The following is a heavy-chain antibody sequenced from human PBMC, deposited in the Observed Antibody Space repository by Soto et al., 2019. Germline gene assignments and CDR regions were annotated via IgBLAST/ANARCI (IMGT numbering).Heavy chain of an antibody. CDR1: GFTFSSYA. Sequence: EVQLLESGGGLVQPGGSLRLSCAASGFTFSSYAMSWVRQAPGKGLEWVSAISGSGGSTYYADSVEGRFTISRDNSKNTLYLQMNSLRAEDTAVYYCARNSVAPDYYYYGMDVWGQGTTVTVSS. J-gene: IGHJ6*02. D-gene: IGHD6-6*01. CDR3: ARNSVAPDYYYYGMDV. CDR2: ISGSGGST. V-gene: IGHV3-23*01.